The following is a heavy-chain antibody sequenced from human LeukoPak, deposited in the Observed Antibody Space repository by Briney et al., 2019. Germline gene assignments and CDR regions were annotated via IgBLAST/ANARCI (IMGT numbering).Heavy chain of an antibody. Sequence: ASVKVSCKASGYTFSIYGISWVRQAPGQGLEWMGWISVYRGNTNYAQNFQGRVAMTTDTSTSTAYMELRSLRSDDTAVYYCARDPDGAMDFDYWGQGTLVTVSS. V-gene: IGHV1-18*01. J-gene: IGHJ4*02. CDR2: ISVYRGNT. CDR3: ARDPDGAMDFDY. D-gene: IGHD5-24*01. CDR1: GYTFSIYG.